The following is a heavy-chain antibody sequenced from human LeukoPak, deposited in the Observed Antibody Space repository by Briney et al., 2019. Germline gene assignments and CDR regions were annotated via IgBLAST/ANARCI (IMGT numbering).Heavy chain of an antibody. CDR1: GGSFSNYY. CDR2: INHSGST. V-gene: IGHV4-34*01. Sequence: SETLSLTCAVYGGSFSNYYWNWNRQPPGKGLEWIGEINHSGSTNYNPSLKSRVTISVDTSKNQFSPKLSSVTAADTAIYYCARGPVYCSGGNCYAYYFDYWGRGTLVTVSS. D-gene: IGHD2-15*01. J-gene: IGHJ4*02. CDR3: ARGPVYCSGGNCYAYYFDY.